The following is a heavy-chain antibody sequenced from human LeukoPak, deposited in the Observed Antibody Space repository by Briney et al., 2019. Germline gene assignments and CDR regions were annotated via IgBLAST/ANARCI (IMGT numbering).Heavy chain of an antibody. CDR3: ARQLAYYDSSGYPD. Sequence: SETLSLTCAVYGGSFSGYYWSWIRQPPGKGLEWIGSIYYSGSTYYNPSLKSRVTISVDTSKNQFSLKLSSVTAADTAVYYCARQLAYYDSSGYPDWGQGTLVTVSS. CDR1: GGSFSGYY. D-gene: IGHD3-22*01. CDR2: IYYSGST. V-gene: IGHV4-34*01. J-gene: IGHJ4*02.